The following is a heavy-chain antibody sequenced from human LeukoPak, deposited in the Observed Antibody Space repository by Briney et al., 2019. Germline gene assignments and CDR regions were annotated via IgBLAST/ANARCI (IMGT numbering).Heavy chain of an antibody. Sequence: GGSLRLSCAASVFTFSSYEMNWVRQAPGKGLEWVSYISSSGSTIYYADSVKGRFTISRDNAKNSLYLQMNSLRAEDTAVYYCARHKRYYYDSSGYYYRKFDYWGQGTLVTVSS. CDR2: ISSSGSTI. CDR1: VFTFSSYE. J-gene: IGHJ4*02. CDR3: ARHKRYYYDSSGYYYRKFDY. D-gene: IGHD3-22*01. V-gene: IGHV3-48*03.